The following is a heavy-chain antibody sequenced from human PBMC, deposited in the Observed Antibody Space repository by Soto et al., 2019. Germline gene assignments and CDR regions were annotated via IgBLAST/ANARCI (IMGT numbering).Heavy chain of an antibody. D-gene: IGHD2-8*01. CDR2: IYYTGST. Sequence: SETLSLTCTVSGGSISSSSYYWGWIRQPPGKGLEWIGSIYYTGSTYYNPSLKSRVTISIDRSKNHFSLKLSSVTAADTAVYYCARLYPYSYYYGMDVWGQGTTVTVSS. J-gene: IGHJ6*02. CDR3: ARLYPYSYYYGMDV. V-gene: IGHV4-39*02. CDR1: GGSISSSSYY.